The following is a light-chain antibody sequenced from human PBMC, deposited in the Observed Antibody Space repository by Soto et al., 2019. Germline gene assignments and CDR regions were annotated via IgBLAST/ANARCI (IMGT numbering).Light chain of an antibody. CDR2: GAS. Sequence: EIVMAQTPATLSVSPGESATLSCRASQSVSSNLAWYQQKHGQAPRLLLSGASTRATGIPARFSGSGSGTEFTPTISSLQSDDFSVYYCQQYDNWPPITLGQGTRLEIK. CDR3: QQYDNWPPIT. CDR1: QSVSSN. J-gene: IGKJ5*01. V-gene: IGKV3-15*01.